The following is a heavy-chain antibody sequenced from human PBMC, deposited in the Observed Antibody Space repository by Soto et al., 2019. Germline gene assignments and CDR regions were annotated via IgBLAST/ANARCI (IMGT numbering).Heavy chain of an antibody. J-gene: IGHJ4*02. CDR1: GGSLRNSV. CDR2: VIPILGTA. V-gene: IGHV1-69*01. D-gene: IGHD6-13*01. CDR3: ESLGHAGQ. Sequence: QVQLVQSGAEVKKPGSSVKVSCTASGGSLRNSVISWVRQAPAQRLEWMGGVIPILGTANYAQTFQGRVTMTADEATSTSYKDLSSLSPADTAVYYCESLGHAGQWGPGTVVIVSS.